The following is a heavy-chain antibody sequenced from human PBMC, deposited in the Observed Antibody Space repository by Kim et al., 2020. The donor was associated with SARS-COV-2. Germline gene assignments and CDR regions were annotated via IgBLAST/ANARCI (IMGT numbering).Heavy chain of an antibody. CDR2: IIPILGIA. CDR3: ARGGATGNDPLDY. D-gene: IGHD1-26*01. V-gene: IGHV1-69*02. CDR1: GGTFSSYT. J-gene: IGHJ4*02. Sequence: SVKVSCKASGGTFSSYTISWVRQAPGQGLEWMGRIIPILGIANYAQKFQGRVTITADKSTSTAYMELSSLRSEDTAVYYCARGGATGNDPLDYWGQGTLVTVSS.